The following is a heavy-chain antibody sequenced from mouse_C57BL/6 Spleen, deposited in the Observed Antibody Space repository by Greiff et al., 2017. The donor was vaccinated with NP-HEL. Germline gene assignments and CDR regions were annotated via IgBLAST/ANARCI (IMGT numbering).Heavy chain of an antibody. V-gene: IGHV1-69*01. D-gene: IGHD3-2*02. CDR1: GYTFTSYW. J-gene: IGHJ2*01. CDR2: IDPSDSYT. CDR3: ARYSSGYLYYYDY. Sequence: VQLQQPGAELVMPGASVKLSCKASGYTFTSYWMHWVKQRPGQGLEWIGEIDPSDSYTNYNQKFKGKSTLTVDKSSSTAYMQLSSLTSEDSAVYDCARYSSGYLYYYDYWGQGTTLTVSS.